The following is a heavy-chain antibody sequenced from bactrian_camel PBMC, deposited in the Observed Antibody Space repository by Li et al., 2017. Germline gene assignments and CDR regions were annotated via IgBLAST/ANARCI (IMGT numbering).Heavy chain of an antibody. J-gene: IGHJ4*01. D-gene: IGHD5*01. CDR2: ITRIHGGT. Sequence: VQLVESGGGLVQAGGSLNLSCAAAGKTNVLNCMGWFRQAPGKEREGVAVITRIHGGTEYADSVKGRFTISQNNAKTTTWLQMNNLKLDDTAMYYCAPDSSPQMGCYWTRGTQVTVS. CDR1: GKTNVLNC. CDR3: APDSSPQMGCY. V-gene: IGHV3S63*01.